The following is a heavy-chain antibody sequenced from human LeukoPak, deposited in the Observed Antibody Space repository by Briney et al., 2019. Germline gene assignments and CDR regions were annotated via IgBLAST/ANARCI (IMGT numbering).Heavy chain of an antibody. CDR1: GGTFSSYA. CDR3: ARPNMVRGVIGFDY. D-gene: IGHD3-10*01. J-gene: IGHJ4*02. Sequence: ASVKVSCKASGGTFSSYAISWVRQAPGQGLEWMGGIIPIFGTANYAQKFQGRVTITADESTSTAYMELSSLRSEDTAVYYCARPNMVRGVIGFDYWGQGTLVTVSS. V-gene: IGHV1-69*13. CDR2: IIPIFGTA.